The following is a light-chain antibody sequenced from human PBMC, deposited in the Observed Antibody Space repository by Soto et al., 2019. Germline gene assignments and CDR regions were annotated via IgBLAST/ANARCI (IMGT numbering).Light chain of an antibody. J-gene: IGKJ1*01. V-gene: IGKV3-20*01. CDR2: GAS. CDR3: QQYGGSPRT. Sequence: EIVLTQSPGTLSLSPGERATLSCRASQSVNSIYLAWYQQKPGQAPRLLIYGASSRATGIPDRFSGSGSGTEFTLIISRLEPEDFALYYCQQYGGSPRTFGQGTKVEL. CDR1: QSVNSIY.